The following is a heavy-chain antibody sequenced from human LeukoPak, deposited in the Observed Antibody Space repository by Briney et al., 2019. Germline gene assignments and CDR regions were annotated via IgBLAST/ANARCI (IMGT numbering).Heavy chain of an antibody. J-gene: IGHJ4*02. D-gene: IGHD2-8*01. CDR2: INPNSGGT. V-gene: IGHV1-2*02. CDR1: GYTFTGYY. Sequence: ASVKVSCKASGYTFTGYYMHWVRQAPGQGLEWMGWINPNSGGTNYAQKFQGRVTMTRDTSISTAYMELSRLRSDDTAVYYCAGDLPVPMVYATRPTDDYWGQGTLVTVSS. CDR3: AGDLPVPMVYATRPTDDY.